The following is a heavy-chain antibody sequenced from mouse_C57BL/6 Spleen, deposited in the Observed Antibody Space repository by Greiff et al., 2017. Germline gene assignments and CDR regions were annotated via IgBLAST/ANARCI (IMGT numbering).Heavy chain of an antibody. CDR3: ARWSPVFAY. CDR2: ISSGSSTI. CDR1: GFTFSDYG. V-gene: IGHV5-17*01. Sequence: EVHLVESGGGLVKPGGSLKLSCAASGFTFSDYGMHWVRQAPEKGLEWVAYISSGSSTIYYADTVKGRFTISRENAKNTLFLQMPSLRSEDTAMYYCARWSPVFAYWGQGTLVTVSA. J-gene: IGHJ3*01.